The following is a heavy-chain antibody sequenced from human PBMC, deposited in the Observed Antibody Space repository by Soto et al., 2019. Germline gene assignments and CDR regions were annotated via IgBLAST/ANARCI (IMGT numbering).Heavy chain of an antibody. CDR2: ISHDGNK. J-gene: IGHJ1*01. D-gene: IGHD3-22*01. CDR3: AREDESSGYAGTFRH. V-gene: IGHV3-30-3*01. Sequence: QVQLVESGGDVVQPGRSLRLSCAASGFTFSSYVMHWVRQAPVKGLEWVALISHDGNKHYADSVKDRFTISRDNSKNKMDLEMNSLRTEDTALYYCAREDESSGYAGTFRHWGQGTLVTVSP. CDR1: GFTFSSYV.